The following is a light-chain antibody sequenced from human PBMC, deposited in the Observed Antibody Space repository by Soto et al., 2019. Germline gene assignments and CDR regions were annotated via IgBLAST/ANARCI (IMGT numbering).Light chain of an antibody. J-gene: IGKJ2*01. CDR1: QSISSY. CDR3: QQSYSTPYT. V-gene: IGKV1-39*01. CDR2: AAS. Sequence: DLQMTQSPSSLSASVEDRVTITCRASQSISSYLNWYQQKPGKAPKLLIFAASSLQSGVPSRFSGSGSGTDFTLSISSLQPEDFATYFCQQSYSTPYTFGPGTTLEIK.